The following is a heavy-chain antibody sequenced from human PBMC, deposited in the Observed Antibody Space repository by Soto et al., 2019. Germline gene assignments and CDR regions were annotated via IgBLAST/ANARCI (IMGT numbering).Heavy chain of an antibody. CDR3: ARYIVVVPAASDFGFDP. Sequence: SETLSLTCTVSGGSISSSSYYWGWIRQHPGKGLEWIGNIYYSGSTYYNPSLKSRVTISVDTSKNQFSLKLSSVTAADTAVYYCARYIVVVPAASDFGFDPWGQGTLVTVSS. V-gene: IGHV4-39*01. CDR1: GGSISSSSYY. J-gene: IGHJ5*02. CDR2: IYYSGST. D-gene: IGHD2-2*01.